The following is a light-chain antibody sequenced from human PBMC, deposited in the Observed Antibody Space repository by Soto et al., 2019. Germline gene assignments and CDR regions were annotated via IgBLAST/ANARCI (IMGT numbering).Light chain of an antibody. CDR3: ATWDNSLSGWL. V-gene: IGLV1-44*01. CDR1: TSNIGSNP. J-gene: IGLJ3*02. CDR2: SDD. Sequence: QSILTQTPSASGTPGQTITISCSGATSNIGSNPVGWFQQLPGTAPRLLIYSDDQQPSGVPDRISGSKSGTSASLAIRGLQSEDQADYYCATWDNSLSGWLFGGGTKLTVL.